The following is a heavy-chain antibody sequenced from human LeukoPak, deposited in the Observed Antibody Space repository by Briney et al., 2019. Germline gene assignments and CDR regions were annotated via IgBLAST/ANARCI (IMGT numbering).Heavy chain of an antibody. J-gene: IGHJ4*02. V-gene: IGHV4-59*01. CDR3: ARGGWFHAC. D-gene: IGHD6-19*01. CDR2: IHYSGIT. Sequence: PSETLSLTCSVSGGSISTAYWSWIRQPPGKGLEWLGNIHYSGITNYNSSLKSRVSISLDTSKNQFSLQLLSVSTADTAVYFCARGGWFHACWGQGTLVTVSS. CDR1: GGSISTAY.